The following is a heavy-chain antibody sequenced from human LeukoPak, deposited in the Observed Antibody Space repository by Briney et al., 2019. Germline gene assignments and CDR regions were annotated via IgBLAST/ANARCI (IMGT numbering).Heavy chain of an antibody. CDR1: GYTFTSYY. Sequence: ASVKVPCKASGYTFTSYYMHWVRQAPGQGLEWMGIINPSGGSTSYAQKFQGRVTMTRDTSTSTVYMELSSLRSEDTAVYYCARGGSYDYVWGSYRPSDFVDYWGQGTLVTVSS. V-gene: IGHV1-46*01. CDR2: INPSGGST. D-gene: IGHD3-16*02. J-gene: IGHJ4*02. CDR3: ARGGSYDYVWGSYRPSDFVDY.